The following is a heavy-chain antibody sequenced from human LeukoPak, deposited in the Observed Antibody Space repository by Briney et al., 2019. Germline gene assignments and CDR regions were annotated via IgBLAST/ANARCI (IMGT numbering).Heavy chain of an antibody. J-gene: IGHJ4*02. D-gene: IGHD3-9*01. CDR2: IIPILGIA. CDR1: GGTFSSYA. CDR3: ARATAPTGPRDFDY. V-gene: IGHV1-69*04. Sequence: SVKVSCKASGGTFSSYAISWVRQAPGQGLEWMGRIIPILGIANYAQKFQGRVTITADKSTSTAYMELSSLRSEDTGVYCCARATAPTGPRDFDYWGQGTLVTVSS.